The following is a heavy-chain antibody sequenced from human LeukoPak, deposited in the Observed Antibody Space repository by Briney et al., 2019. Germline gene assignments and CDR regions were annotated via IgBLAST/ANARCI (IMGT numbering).Heavy chain of an antibody. V-gene: IGHV3-53*01. CDR2: IYSDNT. CDR3: ARDSHYGYSSSWFHLVHIDY. CDR1: GFTVSSNS. J-gene: IGHJ4*02. Sequence: PGGSLRLSCAVSGFTVSSNSMSWVRQAPGKGLEWVSFIYSDNTHYSDSVKGRFTISRDNSKNTLYLQMNSLRAEDTAVYYCARDSHYGYSSSWFHLVHIDYWGQGTLVTVSS. D-gene: IGHD6-13*01.